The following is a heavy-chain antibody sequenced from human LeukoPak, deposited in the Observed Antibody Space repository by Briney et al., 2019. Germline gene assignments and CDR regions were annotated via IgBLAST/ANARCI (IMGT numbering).Heavy chain of an antibody. CDR2: ISGSADST. CDR1: GLTFSSYV. J-gene: IGHJ1*01. D-gene: IGHD3-22*01. V-gene: IGHV3-23*01. Sequence: PGGSLRLSCAASGLTFSSYVMSWVRQAPGKGLEWVPAISGSADSTSYASSVMGRFTISRDNSKSTLYLQMNSLRGEDTAVYYCAKPVYDTSGHEYFQHWGQGTLVTVSS. CDR3: AKPVYDTSGHEYFQH.